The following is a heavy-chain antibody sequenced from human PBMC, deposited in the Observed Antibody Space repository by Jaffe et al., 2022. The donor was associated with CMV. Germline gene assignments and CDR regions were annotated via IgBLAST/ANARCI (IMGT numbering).Heavy chain of an antibody. CDR1: GFTFSSYG. CDR3: AKEGPGELLSYYFDY. Sequence: QVQLVESGGGVVQPGRSLRLSCAASGFTFSSYGMHWVRQAPGKGLEWVAVISYDGSNKYYADSVKGRFTISRDNSKNTLYLQMNSLRAEDTAVYYCAKEGPGELLSYYFDYWGQGTLVTVSS. J-gene: IGHJ4*02. D-gene: IGHD1-26*01. V-gene: IGHV3-30*18. CDR2: ISYDGSNK.